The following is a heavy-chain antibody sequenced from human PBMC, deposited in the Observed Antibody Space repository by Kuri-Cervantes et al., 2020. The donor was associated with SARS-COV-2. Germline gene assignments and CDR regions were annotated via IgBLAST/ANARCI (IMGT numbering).Heavy chain of an antibody. CDR2: IKQDGSEK. J-gene: IGHJ4*02. CDR3: ARGFKIAAAGPFDY. V-gene: IGHV3-7*04. D-gene: IGHD6-13*01. CDR1: GFTFSSYW. Sequence: GESLKNSCAASGFTFSSYWMSWVRQAPGKGLESVANIKQDGSEKYYVDSVKGRFTISRDNAKHSLYLQMNSLRAEDTAVYYCARGFKIAAAGPFDYWGQGTLVTVSS.